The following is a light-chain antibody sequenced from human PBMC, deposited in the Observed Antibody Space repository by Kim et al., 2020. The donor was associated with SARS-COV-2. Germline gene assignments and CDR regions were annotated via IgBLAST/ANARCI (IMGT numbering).Light chain of an antibody. CDR2: DVS. CDR3: SSYTSSFTPV. V-gene: IGLV2-14*03. CDR1: GFGVGGFNF. Sequence: STPSSYSGPGFGVGGFNFVPLYQQHPGKGPKLLICDVSNRPSGVSNRFSGCKSGNTASLTISGLQAEDEADYYCSSYTSSFTPVFGGGTQLTVL. J-gene: IGLJ2*01.